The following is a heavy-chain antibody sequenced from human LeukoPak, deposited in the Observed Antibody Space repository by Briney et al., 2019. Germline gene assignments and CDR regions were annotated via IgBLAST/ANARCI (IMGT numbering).Heavy chain of an antibody. V-gene: IGHV3-23*01. CDR3: AKIRGAWSHVYYRMDV. CDR1: GFTFNIYA. CDR2: ISGGGNR. D-gene: IGHD3-10*01. J-gene: IGHJ6*04. Sequence: PGGSLRLSYAASGFTFNIYAMTWVRQSPGKGLEWVSYISGGGNRYYADSVKGRFTISRDNSQNTVSLQMSSLRADDTGLYYCAKIRGAWSHVYYRMDVWGSGTTVTVSS.